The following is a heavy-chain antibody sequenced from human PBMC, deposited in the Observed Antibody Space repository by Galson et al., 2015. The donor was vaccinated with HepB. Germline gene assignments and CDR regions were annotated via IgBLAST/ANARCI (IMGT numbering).Heavy chain of an antibody. D-gene: IGHD6-6*01. V-gene: IGHV3-48*03. CDR3: ARDGWGIAARYYFDY. CDR2: ISSSGSTI. J-gene: IGHJ4*02. Sequence: SLRLSCAASGFTFSSYEMNWVRQAPGKGLEWVSYISSSGSTIYYADSVKGRFTISRDNAKNSLYLQMNSLRAEDTAVYYCARDGWGIAARYYFDYWGQGTLVTVSS. CDR1: GFTFSSYE.